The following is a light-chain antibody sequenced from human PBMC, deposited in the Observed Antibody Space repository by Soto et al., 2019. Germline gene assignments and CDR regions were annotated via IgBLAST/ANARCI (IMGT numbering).Light chain of an antibody. CDR3: SSYAGSNNIV. CDR1: STDVDNYNY. CDR2: EVS. V-gene: IGLV2-14*01. J-gene: IGLJ1*01. Sequence: QSVLTQPASVSGSPGQSITISCTGTSTDVDNYNYVSWYQQHPGKAPKLMIYEVSNRPSGVSNRFSGSKSGNTASLTISGLQAEDEAAYYCSSYAGSNNIVLGNGTKVT.